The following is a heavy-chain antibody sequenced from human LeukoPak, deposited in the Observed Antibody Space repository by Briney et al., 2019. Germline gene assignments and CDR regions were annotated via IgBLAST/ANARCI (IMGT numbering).Heavy chain of an antibody. CDR3: AKRGNYYSFDY. J-gene: IGHJ4*02. CDR1: GFTFSIYA. D-gene: IGHD1-26*01. V-gene: IGHV3-23*01. Sequence: PGGSLRLSCAASGFTFSIYAMNWVRQAPGKGLEWVSAISDSGGRTYYADSVRGRFTISRDSSKNTLYLQMNSLRAEDTAVYYCAKRGNYYSFDYWGQGTLVTVSS. CDR2: ISDSGGRT.